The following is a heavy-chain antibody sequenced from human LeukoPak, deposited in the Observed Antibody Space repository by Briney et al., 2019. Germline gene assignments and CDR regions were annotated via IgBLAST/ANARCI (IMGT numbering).Heavy chain of an antibody. V-gene: IGHV4-34*01. CDR2: INHSGST. CDR3: ARLGPLLYYGSGRLYNWFDP. CDR1: GGSFSGYY. J-gene: IGHJ5*02. Sequence: SETLSRTCAVYGGSFSGYYWSWIRQPPGKGLEWIGEINHSGSTNYNPSLKSRVTISVDTSKNQFSLKLSSVTAADTAVYYCARLGPLLYYGSGRLYNWFDPWGQGTLVTVSS. D-gene: IGHD3-10*01.